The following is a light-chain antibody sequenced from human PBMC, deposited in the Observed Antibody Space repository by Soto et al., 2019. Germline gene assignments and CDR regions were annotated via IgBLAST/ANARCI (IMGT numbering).Light chain of an antibody. CDR1: SSDLAIYNY. J-gene: IGLJ1*01. CDR2: QVT. V-gene: IGLV2-14*01. CDR3: AAWDDSLNEYV. Sequence: QAVLTQPASVSGSPGQSITISCTGTSSDLAIYNYVSWYQQQPGKAPKLMIYQVTNRPSGVSNRFSGSRSGNTASLTISGLQAEDEADYYCAAWDDSLNEYVFGDGTKLTVL.